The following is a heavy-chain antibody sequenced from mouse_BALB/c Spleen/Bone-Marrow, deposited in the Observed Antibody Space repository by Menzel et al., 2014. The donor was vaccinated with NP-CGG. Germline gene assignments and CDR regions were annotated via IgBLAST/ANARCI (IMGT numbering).Heavy chain of an antibody. CDR1: GFNIKDTY. V-gene: IGHV14-3*02. J-gene: IGHJ1*01. CDR3: ARQEFAIYWYFDV. CDR2: IDPANGNT. Sequence: VQLKESGAELAKPGASVKLSCSASGFNIKDTYMHWVKQRPEQGLEWIGRIDPANGNTKYDPKFQDKATITADTSSNTVDLQLSSLTFEDTAVYYCARQEFAIYWYFDVWDAGTTVTVSS. D-gene: IGHD1-3*01.